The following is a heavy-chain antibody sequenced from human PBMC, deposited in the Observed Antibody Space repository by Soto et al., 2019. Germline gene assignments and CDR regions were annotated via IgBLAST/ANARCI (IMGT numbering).Heavy chain of an antibody. J-gene: IGHJ4*02. CDR2: IYSGGST. CDR1: GFTVSSNY. CDR3: ARDAYSGYGSFDY. V-gene: IGHV3-53*04. Sequence: GGSLRLSCAASGFTVSSNYMSWVRQAPGKGLEWVSVIYSGGSTYYADSVKGRFTISRHNSKNTLYLQMNSLRAEDTAVYYCARDAYSGYGSFDYWGQGTLVTVSS. D-gene: IGHD5-12*01.